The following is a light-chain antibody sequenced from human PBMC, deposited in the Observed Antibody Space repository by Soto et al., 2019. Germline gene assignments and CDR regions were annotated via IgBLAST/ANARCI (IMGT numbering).Light chain of an antibody. Sequence: QSALTQPPSASGSPGQSVTISCSGTSSDVGGYNYVSWYQQHPGKAPKLMIYEISKRPSGVPDRFSGSKSGNTASLTVSGLQAEDEADYYCYSYAGRTVVFGGGTKLTVI. CDR3: YSYAGRTVV. CDR1: SSDVGGYNY. CDR2: EIS. V-gene: IGLV2-8*01. J-gene: IGLJ2*01.